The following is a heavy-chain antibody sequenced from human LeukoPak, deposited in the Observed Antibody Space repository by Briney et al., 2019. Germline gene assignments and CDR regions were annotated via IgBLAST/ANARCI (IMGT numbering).Heavy chain of an antibody. J-gene: IGHJ4*02. CDR3: ARGLSGDPFFAY. CDR2: INHSGST. V-gene: IGHV4-34*01. Sequence: SETLSLTCAVYGGSFSGYYWSWMRQPPGKGLEWIREINHSGSTNYNSSLKSRVTISVDTSKNQFSLKLSSVTAADTAVYYCARGLSGDPFFAYWGQGTLVIVSS. CDR1: GGSFSGYY. D-gene: IGHD4-17*01.